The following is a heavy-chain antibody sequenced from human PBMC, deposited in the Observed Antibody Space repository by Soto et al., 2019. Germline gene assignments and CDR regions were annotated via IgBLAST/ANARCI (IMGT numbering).Heavy chain of an antibody. CDR2: ISTYSGDT. D-gene: IGHD5-12*01. CDR1: GYTFFTYD. J-gene: IGHJ5*02. CDR3: ARHHGPTTSENWFDP. V-gene: IGHV1-18*01. Sequence: QVHLVQSGVEVKTPGASVKAPSQASGYTFFTYDISWVRQAPGQGLEWMGWISTYSGDTKYAQKFQGRVTMTTDTSTTTAYLELRSLRSDDTAVYYCARHHGPTTSENWFDPWGQGTLVTVSS.